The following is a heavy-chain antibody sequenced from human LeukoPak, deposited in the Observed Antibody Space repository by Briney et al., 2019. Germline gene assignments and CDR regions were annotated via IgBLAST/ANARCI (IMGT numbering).Heavy chain of an antibody. D-gene: IGHD5-12*01. CDR3: ARDIRGYSGF. J-gene: IGHJ4*02. CDR1: GYPFTTYG. Sequence: GASVKVSCKPSGYPFTTYGISWVRQAPGQGLEWMGWINPYDGNTNFAQNLHGRVTMNTDTSTSTAYMELRSLTSDDTAVYYSARDIRGYSGFWGQGILVTVSS. CDR2: INPYDGNT. V-gene: IGHV1-18*04.